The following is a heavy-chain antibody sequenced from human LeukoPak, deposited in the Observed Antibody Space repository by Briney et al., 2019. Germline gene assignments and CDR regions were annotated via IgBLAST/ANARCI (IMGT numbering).Heavy chain of an antibody. CDR3: ARDQWGVGMAYSSLAFDI. V-gene: IGHV4-4*07. Sequence: SETLSLTCTVSGGSISSYYWSWIRQPAGKGLEWIGRIYTSGSTNYNPSLKSRVTMSVDTSKNQFSLKLSSVTAADTAVYYCARDQWGVGMAYSSLAFDIWGQGTMVTVSS. CDR1: GGSISSYY. J-gene: IGHJ3*02. D-gene: IGHD6-13*01. CDR2: IYTSGST.